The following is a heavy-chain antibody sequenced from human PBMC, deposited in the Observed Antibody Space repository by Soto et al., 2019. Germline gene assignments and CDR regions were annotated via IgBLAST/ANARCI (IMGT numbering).Heavy chain of an antibody. Sequence: GGSLRLSCTAPGFTFGDYAMSWFRQAPGKGLEWVGFIRSKAYGGTTEYAASVKGRFTISRDDSKSIAYLQMNSLKTEDTAVYYCTRVAWTIIAGARYWGKGTLVTVSS. V-gene: IGHV3-49*03. D-gene: IGHD6-19*01. CDR1: GFTFGDYA. CDR3: TRVAWTIIAGARY. CDR2: IRSKAYGGTT. J-gene: IGHJ4*02.